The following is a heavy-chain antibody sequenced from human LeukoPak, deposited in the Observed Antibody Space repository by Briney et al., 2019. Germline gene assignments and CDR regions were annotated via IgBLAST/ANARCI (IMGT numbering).Heavy chain of an antibody. CDR1: VGSISRYY. J-gene: IGHJ5*02. D-gene: IGHD1-7*01. CDR2: IYTSGST. V-gene: IGHV4-4*07. Sequence: PSETLSLTCTVSVGSISRYYWRWIRQPAWKELDWIARIYTSGSTNYNPSLKSRVTISVDKSKNQFSLKLSSVTAADTAVYYCARGSNWNYALEFDPWGQGTLVTVSS. CDR3: ARGSNWNYALEFDP.